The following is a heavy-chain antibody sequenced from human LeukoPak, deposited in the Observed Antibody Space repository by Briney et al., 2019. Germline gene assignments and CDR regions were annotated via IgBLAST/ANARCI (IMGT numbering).Heavy chain of an antibody. CDR3: ARGGAPRNWFDP. CDR1: GGSISSYY. J-gene: IGHJ5*02. CDR2: IYYSGST. Sequence: SETLSLTCTVSGGSISSYYWSWIRQPPGKGLEWIGYIYYSGSTNYNPSLKSRVTISVDTPKNQFSLKLSSVTAADTAVYYCARGGAPRNWFDPWGQGTLVTVSS. D-gene: IGHD3-16*01. V-gene: IGHV4-59*01.